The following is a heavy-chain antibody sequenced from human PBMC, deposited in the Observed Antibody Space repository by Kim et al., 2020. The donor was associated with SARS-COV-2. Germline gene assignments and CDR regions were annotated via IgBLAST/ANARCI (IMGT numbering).Heavy chain of an antibody. Sequence: GGSLRLSCTASGFTFSSYVMSWVRQAPGKGLEWVSVIYSGGSSTYYADSVKGRFTISRDNSKNTLYLQMNSLRADDTAVYYCAKKLGYYYGMDVWGQGTTVIVSS. CDR2: IYSGGSST. V-gene: IGHV3-23*03. J-gene: IGHJ6*02. CDR3: AKKLGYYYGMDV. D-gene: IGHD3-16*01. CDR1: GFTFSSYV.